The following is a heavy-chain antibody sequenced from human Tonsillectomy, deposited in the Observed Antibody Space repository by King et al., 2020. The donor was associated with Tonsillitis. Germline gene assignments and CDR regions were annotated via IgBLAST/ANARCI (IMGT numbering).Heavy chain of an antibody. CDR1: GYSFTSYW. Sequence: LQLVQSGAEVKKPGESLKISCKGSGYSFTSYWIGWVRQMPGKGLEWMGIIYPGDSDTRYSPSFQGQVTISADKSISTAYLQWCSLKASDTAMYYCARPRHCGGDCYSHYYFDYWGQGTLVTVSS. CDR2: IYPGDSDT. D-gene: IGHD2-21*02. CDR3: ARPRHCGGDCYSHYYFDY. J-gene: IGHJ4*02. V-gene: IGHV5-51*01.